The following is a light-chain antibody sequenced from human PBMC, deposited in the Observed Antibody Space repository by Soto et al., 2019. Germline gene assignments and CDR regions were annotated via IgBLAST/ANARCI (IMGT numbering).Light chain of an antibody. CDR1: NSDVGGYNY. Sequence: QSVLAQPASVSESPGQSITISCTGTNSDVGGYNYVSWYQQHPGKVPKLMIYDVSYRPSGVSNRFSGSKSGNTASLTISGLQAEDEADYYCSSYTATTASYVFGTGTQVTVL. J-gene: IGLJ1*01. V-gene: IGLV2-14*03. CDR2: DVS. CDR3: SSYTATTASYV.